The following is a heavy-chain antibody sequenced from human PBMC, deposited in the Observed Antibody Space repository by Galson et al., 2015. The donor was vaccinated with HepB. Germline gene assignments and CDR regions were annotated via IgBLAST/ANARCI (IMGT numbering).Heavy chain of an antibody. CDR2: INPNSGDT. D-gene: IGHD3-22*01. CDR1: GYRFTDYY. Sequence: SVKVSCKATGYRFTDYYMHWVRQAPGQGLEWMGWINPNSGDTNHAKKFQGRVTMTRDTSISTAYMELSSLRSDDTAVFYCARGYYDSSGYYSAEGSFDIWGQGIKVTVSS. V-gene: IGHV1-2*02. J-gene: IGHJ3*02. CDR3: ARGYYDSSGYYSAEGSFDI.